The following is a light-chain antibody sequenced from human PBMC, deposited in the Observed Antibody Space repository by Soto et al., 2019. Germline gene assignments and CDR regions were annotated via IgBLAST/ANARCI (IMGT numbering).Light chain of an antibody. Sequence: QTVVTQAPSVSGTPGQRVTISCSGSSSNIGFNAVNWYQQLPGTAPKLVMHGNSQRPSGVPDRFSGSKSGTSASLAISGLRTEDEAQYYCAAWDDSLSGVVFGGGTKLTVL. CDR3: AAWDDSLSGVV. J-gene: IGLJ3*02. V-gene: IGLV1-47*02. CDR1: SSNIGFNA. CDR2: GNS.